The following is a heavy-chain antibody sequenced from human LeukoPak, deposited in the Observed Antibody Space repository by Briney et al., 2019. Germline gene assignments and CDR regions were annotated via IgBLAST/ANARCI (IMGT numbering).Heavy chain of an antibody. CDR1: GGSFSGYY. CDR2: INHSGST. J-gene: IGHJ4*02. D-gene: IGHD6-13*01. CDR3: ARGSYDRWYSSSWYPDY. Sequence: SETLSLTCAVYGGSFSGYYWSWIRQPPGKGLEWIGEINHSGSTNYNPSLKSRVTISVDTSKNQFSLKLGSVTAADTAVYYCARGSYDRWYSSSWYPDYWGQGTLVTVSS. V-gene: IGHV4-34*01.